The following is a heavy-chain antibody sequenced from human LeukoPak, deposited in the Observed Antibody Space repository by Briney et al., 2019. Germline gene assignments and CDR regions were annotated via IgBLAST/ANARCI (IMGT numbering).Heavy chain of an antibody. Sequence: GGSLRLSCAASGFTFSSYHMHLVRQATGKGLEWVSGIGTAGDTYYPGSVKGRFTISREDAKNSLYLQMNSLRAGDTAVYYCARQDNSGYGIFDYWGQGTLVTVSS. CDR1: GFTFSSYH. D-gene: IGHD5-12*01. CDR2: IGTAGDT. V-gene: IGHV3-13*01. J-gene: IGHJ4*02. CDR3: ARQDNSGYGIFDY.